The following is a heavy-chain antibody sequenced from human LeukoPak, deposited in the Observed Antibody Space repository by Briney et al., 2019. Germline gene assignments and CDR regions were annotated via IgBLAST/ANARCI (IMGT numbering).Heavy chain of an antibody. CDR2: IRSKANNYAT. CDR3: TTPAFLCKSPYSLDV. D-gene: IGHD3-3*01. CDR1: GFTLSGSA. V-gene: IGHV3-73*01. Sequence: PGGSLKLSCVASGFTLSGSAIHWVRQASGKGLEWVGRIRSKANNYATAYAASVKGRFTISRDDSKNTAYLQMNSLITEDTAVYYWTTPAFLCKSPYSLDVWGQGTTVTVSS. J-gene: IGHJ6*02.